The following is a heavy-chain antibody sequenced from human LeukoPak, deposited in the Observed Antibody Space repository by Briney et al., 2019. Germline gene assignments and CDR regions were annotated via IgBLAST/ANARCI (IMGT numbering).Heavy chain of an antibody. J-gene: IGHJ3*02. CDR2: INPSGGST. CDR1: GYTFTGYY. Sequence: ASVKVSCKASGYTFTGYYMHWVRQAPGQGLEWMGIINPSGGSTSYAQKFQGRVTMTRDMSTSTVYMELSSLRSEDTAVYYCARDQRYCSSTSCPGSDAFDIWGQGTMVTVSS. CDR3: ARDQRYCSSTSCPGSDAFDI. D-gene: IGHD2-2*01. V-gene: IGHV1-46*01.